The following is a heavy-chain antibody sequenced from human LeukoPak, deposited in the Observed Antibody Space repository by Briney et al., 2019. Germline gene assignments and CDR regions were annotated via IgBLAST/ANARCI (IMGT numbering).Heavy chain of an antibody. CDR1: VGSFTGYS. V-gene: IGHV4-34*01. CDR3: ARVNELSSAWYGGFDY. J-gene: IGHJ4*02. D-gene: IGHD6-19*01. CDR2: INHSGST. Sequence: SETLSLTCAVHVGSFTGYSWRSVRQPPGKGLEWIREINHSGSTNYNPSLKSRVTISVDTSTNQFSLRLSSVTAADTAVYYCARVNELSSAWYGGFDYWGQGTLVTVSS.